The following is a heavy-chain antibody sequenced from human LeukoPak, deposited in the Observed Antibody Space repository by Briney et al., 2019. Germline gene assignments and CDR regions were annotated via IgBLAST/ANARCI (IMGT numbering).Heavy chain of an antibody. D-gene: IGHD4-23*01. Sequence: GGSLRLSCAASGFTVSGNYMSWVRQAPGKGLEWVSVIYSGGRTYYADSVKGRFTISRDNSKNTLYVQMNSLRAEDTAVYYCARLMTTVVKNRWHAFDIWGQGTMVTVSS. CDR1: GFTVSGNY. CDR2: IYSGGRT. V-gene: IGHV3-53*01. CDR3: ARLMTTVVKNRWHAFDI. J-gene: IGHJ3*02.